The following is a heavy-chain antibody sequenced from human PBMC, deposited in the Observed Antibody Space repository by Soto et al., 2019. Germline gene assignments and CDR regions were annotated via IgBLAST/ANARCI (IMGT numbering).Heavy chain of an antibody. D-gene: IGHD3-22*01. CDR2: IYYSGST. J-gene: IGHJ4*02. Sequence: SETLSLTCTVSGGSISSGGYYWSWIRQHPGKGLERIGYIYYSGSTYYNPSLKSRVTISVDTSKNQFSLKLSSVTAADTAVYYCARVYYDSSGYFNYFDYWGQGTLVTVSS. CDR1: GGSISSGGYY. CDR3: ARVYYDSSGYFNYFDY. V-gene: IGHV4-31*03.